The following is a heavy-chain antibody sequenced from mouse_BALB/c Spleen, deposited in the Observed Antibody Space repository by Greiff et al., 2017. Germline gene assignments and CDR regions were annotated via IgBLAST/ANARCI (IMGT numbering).Heavy chain of an antibody. Sequence: VKLQQSGAELMKPGASVKISCKATGYTFSSYWIEWVKQRPGHGLEWIGEILPGSGSTNYNEKFKGKATFTADTSSNTAYMQLSSLTSEDSAVYYCARLREYSGAMDYWGQGTSVTVSS. J-gene: IGHJ4*01. D-gene: IGHD3-1*01. CDR3: ARLREYSGAMDY. CDR2: ILPGSGST. CDR1: GYTFSSYW. V-gene: IGHV1-9*01.